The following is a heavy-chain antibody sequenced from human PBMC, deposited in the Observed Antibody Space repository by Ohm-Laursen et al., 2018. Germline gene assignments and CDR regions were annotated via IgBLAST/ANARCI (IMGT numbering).Heavy chain of an antibody. Sequence: TLSLTCTVSGGSISSDFWTWIRQPPGKGLEWIGHISYSGSTEYNPSLKSRVAISLDTSRIQFSLYVTFVAAADTAVYYCARGNSQYQYQWGQGTLVTVSS. J-gene: IGHJ4*02. CDR2: ISYSGST. CDR1: GGSISSDF. D-gene: IGHD2/OR15-2a*01. V-gene: IGHV4-59*01. CDR3: ARGNSQYQYQ.